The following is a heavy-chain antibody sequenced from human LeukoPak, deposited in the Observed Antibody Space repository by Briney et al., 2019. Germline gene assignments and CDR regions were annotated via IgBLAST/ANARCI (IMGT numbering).Heavy chain of an antibody. CDR1: GFTFSNAW. CDR2: IKSKTDGGTT. D-gene: IGHD7-27*01. CDR3: AKDGPSNWGSAI. Sequence: GGSLRLSCAASGFTFSNAWMSWVRQAPGKGLEWVGRIKSKTDGGTTDYAAPVKGRFTISRDDSKNTLYLQMNSLRTEDTAVYYCAKDGPSNWGSAIWGQGTLVTVPS. V-gene: IGHV3-15*05. J-gene: IGHJ4*02.